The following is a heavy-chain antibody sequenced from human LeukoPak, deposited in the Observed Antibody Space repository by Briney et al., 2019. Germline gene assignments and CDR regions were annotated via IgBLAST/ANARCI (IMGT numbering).Heavy chain of an antibody. V-gene: IGHV3-7*04. CDR2: IKKDGSEK. J-gene: IGHJ4*02. Sequence: GGSLRLSCAASGFTFSSYWMTWVRQAPGKGLEWVATIKKDGSEKYYVDSVKGRFTISRDNAKKSLFLQMNSLRADDTAVYYCAKAIPLEWGQGTLVIVSS. CDR1: GFTFSSYW. CDR3: AKAIPLE.